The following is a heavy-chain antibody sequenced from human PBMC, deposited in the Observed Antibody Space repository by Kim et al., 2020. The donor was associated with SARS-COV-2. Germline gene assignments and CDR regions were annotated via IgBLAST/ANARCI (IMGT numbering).Heavy chain of an antibody. Sequence: GGSLRLSCAVSGFTFSNYIMSWVRQAPGKGLEWVASSTGDDIDTYYADSVRGRFTISRDNSKNTLYLQMDSLRAEDTAKYYCAKDLRGGHILRYFDYWGQGTVVTVSS. V-gene: IGHV3-23*01. D-gene: IGHD3-9*01. CDR2: STGDDIDT. J-gene: IGHJ4*02. CDR1: GFTFSNYI. CDR3: AKDLRGGHILRYFDY.